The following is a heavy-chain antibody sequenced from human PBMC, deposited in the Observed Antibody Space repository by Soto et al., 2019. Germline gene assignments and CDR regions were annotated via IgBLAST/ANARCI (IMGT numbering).Heavy chain of an antibody. J-gene: IGHJ3*02. CDR1: GFTFSSYA. CDR2: ISYDGSNK. D-gene: IGHD3-22*01. Sequence: QVQLVESGGGVVQPGRSLRLSCAASGFTFSSYAMHWVRQAPGKGLEWVAVISYDGSNKYYAASVKGRFTISRDNSKNTLYLQMNSLRAEDTAVYYCFTYYYDSSGYLGDAFDIWGQGTMVTVAS. CDR3: FTYYYDSSGYLGDAFDI. V-gene: IGHV3-30-3*01.